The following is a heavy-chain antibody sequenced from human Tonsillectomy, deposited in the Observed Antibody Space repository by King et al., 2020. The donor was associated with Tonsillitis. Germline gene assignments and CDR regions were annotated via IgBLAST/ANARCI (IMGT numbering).Heavy chain of an antibody. V-gene: IGHV3-30-3*01. CDR2: ISHDGIKK. J-gene: IGHJ6*02. CDR1: GFVFSNFA. Sequence: VQLVESGGGVVQPGRSLRVSCAASGFVFSNFAIHWFRQAPGKGLEWVTVISHDGIKKYYADSVKGRFHISRDNSKNTLYLQMHXLKRDDTDVYFCVRVGDYHEDSDYYFYYGLDFWGQGTTVSVSS. D-gene: IGHD4-11*01. CDR3: VRVGDYHEDSDYYFYYGLDF.